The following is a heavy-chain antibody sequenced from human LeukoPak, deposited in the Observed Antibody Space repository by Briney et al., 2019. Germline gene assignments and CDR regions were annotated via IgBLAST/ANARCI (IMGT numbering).Heavy chain of an antibody. CDR3: AVPGDY. V-gene: IGHV3-23*03. CDR1: GFTFSDYA. Sequence: GGSLRLSCAASGFTFSDYAMSWVRQAPAKGLDWVSIVSSGGDSTYYADSVKGRFTISRDNSKNTVYLQMNSLRVEDTAVYYCAVPGDYWGQGILVTVSS. J-gene: IGHJ4*02. CDR2: VSSGGDST.